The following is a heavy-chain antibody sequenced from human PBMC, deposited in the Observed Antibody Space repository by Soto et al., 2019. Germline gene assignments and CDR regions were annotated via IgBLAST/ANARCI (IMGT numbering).Heavy chain of an antibody. Sequence: QITLKESGPTLVKPTQTLTLTCTFSGFSLTTGGVAVGWIRQPPGKALEWLALIYWDDDKRYSPALKSRLSITRDASKDQGGLRRTNRDPVEGGGEYCAGREGSGADCCSAWYFGLGGRGTLVTVSS. CDR2: IYWDDDK. D-gene: IGHD2-21*02. CDR1: GFSLTTGGVA. CDR3: AGREGSGADCCSAWYFGL. V-gene: IGHV2-5*02. J-gene: IGHJ2*01.